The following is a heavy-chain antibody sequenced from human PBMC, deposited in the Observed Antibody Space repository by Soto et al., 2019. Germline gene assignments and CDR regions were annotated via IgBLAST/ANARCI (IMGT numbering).Heavy chain of an antibody. CDR1: GGSFASTNG. J-gene: IGHJ4*02. CDR2: IYRTGST. Sequence: ASETRSLTCAVSGGSFASTNGWTWFRQPPGQGLEWIGEIYRTGSTNYNPSLKSRVTISLDKSENQFSLKVTSLTAADTAVYYCASRDPGTSVDYWGQGALVTVSS. V-gene: IGHV4-4*02. CDR3: ASRDPGTSVDY. D-gene: IGHD1-1*01.